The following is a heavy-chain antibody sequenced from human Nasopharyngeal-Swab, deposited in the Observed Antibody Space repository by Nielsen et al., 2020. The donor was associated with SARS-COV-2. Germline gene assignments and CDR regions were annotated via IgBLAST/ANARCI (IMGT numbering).Heavy chain of an antibody. V-gene: IGHV3-23*01. CDR1: GFTFRSYA. Sequence: GESLKISCAASGFTFRSYAISWVRQAPGKGLEWVSVISGSDHTTYYADSVKGRFTISRDNSKNTVNLQMNSLRVVDTAIYYCAKDRDSGDDSDDYYHYYGMDVWGQGTTVTVFS. CDR2: ISGSDHTT. CDR3: AKDRDSGDDSDDYYHYYGMDV. D-gene: IGHD5-12*01. J-gene: IGHJ6*02.